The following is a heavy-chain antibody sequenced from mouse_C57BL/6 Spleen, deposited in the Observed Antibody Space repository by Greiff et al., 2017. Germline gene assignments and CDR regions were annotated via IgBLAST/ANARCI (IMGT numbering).Heavy chain of an antibody. D-gene: IGHD1-3*01. Sequence: VQLQQPGAELVKPGASVKLSCKASGYTFTSYWMHWVKQRPGQGLEWIGMIHPNSGSTNYNEKFKSKATLTVDQSSSTAYMQLSSLTSEDSAVYYCARSLMYSIYYYAMDYWGQGTAVTVSS. J-gene: IGHJ4*01. CDR3: ARSLMYSIYYYAMDY. CDR1: GYTFTSYW. V-gene: IGHV1-64*01. CDR2: IHPNSGST.